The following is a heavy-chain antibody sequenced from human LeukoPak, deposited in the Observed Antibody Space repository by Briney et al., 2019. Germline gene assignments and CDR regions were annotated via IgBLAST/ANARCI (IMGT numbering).Heavy chain of an antibody. V-gene: IGHV4-34*01. CDR1: GVSFSGYY. Sequence: TSSETLSLTCAVYGVSFSGYYWSWIRQPPGKGLEWIGEINHSGSTNYNPSLKSRVTISVDTSKNQFSLKLSSVTAADTAVYYCARPMTPWPPRYGSGSSNAFDIWGQGTMVTVSS. J-gene: IGHJ3*02. CDR2: INHSGST. D-gene: IGHD3-10*01. CDR3: ARPMTPWPPRYGSGSSNAFDI.